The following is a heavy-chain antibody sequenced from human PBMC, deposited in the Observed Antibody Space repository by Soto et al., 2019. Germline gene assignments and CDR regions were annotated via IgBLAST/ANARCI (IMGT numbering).Heavy chain of an antibody. CDR3: ARGAVAFDY. CDR1: GFTFSSYG. D-gene: IGHD6-19*01. CDR2: IWDDGSNK. V-gene: IGHV3-33*01. J-gene: IGHJ4*02. Sequence: QVQLVESGGGVVQPGRSLRLSCAASGFTFSSYGMHWVRQAPGKGLEWVAVIWDDGSNKYYADSVKGRFTISRDNSKNTLYLQMKSLRAEDTAVYYCARGAVAFDYWGQGTLVTVSS.